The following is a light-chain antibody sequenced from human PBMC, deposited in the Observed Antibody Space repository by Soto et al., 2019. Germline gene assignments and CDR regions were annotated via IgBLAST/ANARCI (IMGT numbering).Light chain of an antibody. J-gene: IGKJ4*01. CDR3: QQYYSTPPT. CDR1: QSVLYSSNNKNY. CDR2: WAS. Sequence: DTVMTQSPDSLAVSLGERATINCKSSQSVLYSSNNKNYLAWYQQKPGQPPKLLIYWASTRESGVPDRFSGSGSGTHISLTISSLQAEDVAVYYCQQYYSTPPTFGVGTKAEIK. V-gene: IGKV4-1*01.